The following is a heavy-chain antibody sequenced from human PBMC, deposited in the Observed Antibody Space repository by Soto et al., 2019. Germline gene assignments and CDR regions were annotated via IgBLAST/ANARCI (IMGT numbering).Heavy chain of an antibody. D-gene: IGHD2-2*01. CDR1: GYTFTSYD. Sequence: ASVKVSCKASGYTFTSYDINWVRQATGQGLEWMGWMNPNSGNTGYAQKFQGRVTMTRNTSISTANMELSSLRSEDTAVYYCARGGADCSSTSCPLVNYYYYYGMDVWGQGTTVTVSS. CDR3: ARGGADCSSTSCPLVNYYYYYGMDV. J-gene: IGHJ6*02. CDR2: MNPNSGNT. V-gene: IGHV1-8*01.